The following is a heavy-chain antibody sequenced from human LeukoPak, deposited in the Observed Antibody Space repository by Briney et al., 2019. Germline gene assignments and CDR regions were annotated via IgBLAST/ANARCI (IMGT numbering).Heavy chain of an antibody. Sequence: GGSLRLSCAASGFTFSSYAMSWVRQAPGKGLEWVSAISGSGGSTYYADSVKGRFTISRDNSKNTLYLQMNSLRAEDTAVYYCAKEVEKETRSNTSWYYWGQGTLVTVSS. CDR3: AKEVEKETRSNTSWYY. J-gene: IGHJ4*02. V-gene: IGHV3-23*01. D-gene: IGHD2-2*01. CDR2: ISGSGGST. CDR1: GFTFSSYA.